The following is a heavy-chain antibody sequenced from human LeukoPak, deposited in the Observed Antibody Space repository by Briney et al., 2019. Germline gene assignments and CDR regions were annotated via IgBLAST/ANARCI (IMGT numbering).Heavy chain of an antibody. CDR1: GFSFSGYT. J-gene: IGHJ4*02. CDR2: ISTSSHSL. Sequence: PGGSLRLSCAAPGFSFSGYTMNWVRQAPGKGLEWVSQISTSSHSLKCADSVKGRFTIYRDNAKNSLYLQMNSLRAEDTAVYYCARDPALESWGQGTLVTVSS. CDR3: ARDPALES. V-gene: IGHV3-48*01.